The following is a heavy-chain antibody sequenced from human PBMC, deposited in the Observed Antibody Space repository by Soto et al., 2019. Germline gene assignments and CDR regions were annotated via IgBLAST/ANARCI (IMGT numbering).Heavy chain of an antibody. D-gene: IGHD3-22*01. Sequence: EVQLVESGGGLIQPGGSLRLSCAASGFTVSSNYMSWVRQAPGKGLEWVSVIYSGGSTYYADSVKGRFTISRDNSNNTLYLQMNSQRAEDTASYLIARAKVIVADGLSLDYWGQGTLVTVSS. CDR2: IYSGGST. CDR1: GFTVSSNY. CDR3: ARAKVIVADGLSLDY. J-gene: IGHJ4*02. V-gene: IGHV3-53*01.